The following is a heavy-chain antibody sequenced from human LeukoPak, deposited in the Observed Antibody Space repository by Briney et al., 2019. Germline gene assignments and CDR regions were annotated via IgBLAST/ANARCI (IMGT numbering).Heavy chain of an antibody. V-gene: IGHV3-30*02. CDR1: GFTFSSYG. J-gene: IGHJ4*02. CDR3: AKDPRVIVVVPAATIDY. CDR2: IRYDGSNK. D-gene: IGHD2-2*01. Sequence: GGSLRLSCAASGFTFSSYGMHWVRQAPGKGLEWVAFIRYDGSNKYYADSVKGRFTISRDSSKNTLYLQMNSLRAEDTAVYYCAKDPRVIVVVPAATIDYWGQGTLVTVSS.